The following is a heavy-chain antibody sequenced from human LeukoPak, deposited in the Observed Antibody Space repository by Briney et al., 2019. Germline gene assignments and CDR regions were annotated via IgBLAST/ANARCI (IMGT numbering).Heavy chain of an antibody. J-gene: IGHJ6*02. Sequence: PGGSLRLSCAASGFTFSSSAMSWVRQAPRKGLEWVSAISNNGGYTYYADSVQGRFTISRDNSKNTLYLQMNSLRAEDTAVYYCARESVQLTYYGMDVWGQGTTVTVSS. D-gene: IGHD5-18*01. CDR2: ISNNGGYT. CDR3: ARESVQLTYYGMDV. CDR1: GFTFSSSA. V-gene: IGHV3-23*01.